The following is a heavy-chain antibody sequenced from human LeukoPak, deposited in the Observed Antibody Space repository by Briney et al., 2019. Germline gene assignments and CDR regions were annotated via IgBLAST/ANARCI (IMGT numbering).Heavy chain of an antibody. J-gene: IGHJ4*02. Sequence: GGSLRLSCAASGFTFNNYGIHYVRQTPGKGLEWVAVISDDGRHKNYADSVKGRFTISRDNSNNTLYLQMNSLRVEDTGVYYCAKDRETTASGTFDYWGQGTLVTVSS. CDR1: GFTFNNYG. V-gene: IGHV3-30*18. CDR2: ISDDGRHK. D-gene: IGHD6-13*01. CDR3: AKDRETTASGTFDY.